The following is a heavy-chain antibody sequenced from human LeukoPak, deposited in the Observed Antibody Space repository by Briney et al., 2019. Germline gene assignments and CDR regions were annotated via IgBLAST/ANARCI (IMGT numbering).Heavy chain of an antibody. CDR3: ARVGPIIAARPDY. V-gene: IGHV1-69*01. J-gene: IGHJ4*02. CDR2: IIPIFGTA. Sequence: APVKVSCKASGGTFSSYAISWVRQAPGQGLEWMGGIIPIFGTANYAQKFQGRVTITADESTNTAYLELSSLRSEDTAVYYCARVGPIIAARPDYWGQGTLVTVSS. D-gene: IGHD6-6*01. CDR1: GGTFSSYA.